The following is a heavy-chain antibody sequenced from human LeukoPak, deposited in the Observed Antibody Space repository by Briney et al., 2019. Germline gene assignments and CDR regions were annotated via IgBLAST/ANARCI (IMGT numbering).Heavy chain of an antibody. J-gene: IGHJ6*02. CDR2: INPSGGST. D-gene: IGHD6-13*01. V-gene: IGHV1-46*01. Sequence: ASVKVSCKAPGYTFTSYYMHWVRQAPGQGLEWMGIINPSGGSTSYAQKFQGRVTMTRDTSTSTVYMELSSLRSEDTAVYYCARDGPIAAAGIYYYGMDVWGQGTTVTVSS. CDR1: GYTFTSYY. CDR3: ARDGPIAAAGIYYYGMDV.